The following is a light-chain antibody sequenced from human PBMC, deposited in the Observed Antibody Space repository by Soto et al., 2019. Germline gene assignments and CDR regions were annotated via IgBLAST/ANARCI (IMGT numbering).Light chain of an antibody. CDR2: EVS. V-gene: IGLV2-23*02. CDR3: CSYAGSTTCV. CDR1: SSDVGSYNL. J-gene: IGLJ3*02. Sequence: QSVLTQPASVSGSPGQSITISCTGTSSDVGSYNLVSWYQQHPGKAPKLMIYEVSKRPSGVSNRSSGSKSGNTASLTISGLQAEDEADYYCCSYAGSTTCVFGGGTKLTVL.